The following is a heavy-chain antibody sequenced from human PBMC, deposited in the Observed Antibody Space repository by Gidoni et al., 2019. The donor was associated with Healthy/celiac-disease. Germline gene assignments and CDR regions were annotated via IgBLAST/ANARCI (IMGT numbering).Heavy chain of an antibody. CDR1: GFTFSSYG. D-gene: IGHD4-4*01. CDR2: ISYDGSNK. Sequence: QVQLVESGGGVVQPGRSLRLCCAASGFTFSSYGMHWVRQAPGKGLEWVAVISYDGSNKYYADSVKGRFTISRDNSKNTLYLQMNSLRAEDTAVYYCAKDFDYSNYVLSNWGQGTLVTVSS. CDR3: AKDFDYSNYVLSN. J-gene: IGHJ4*02. V-gene: IGHV3-30*18.